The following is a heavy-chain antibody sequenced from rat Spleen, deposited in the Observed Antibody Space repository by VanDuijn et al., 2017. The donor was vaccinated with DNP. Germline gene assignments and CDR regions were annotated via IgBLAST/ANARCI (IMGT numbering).Heavy chain of an antibody. V-gene: IGHV3-1*01. CDR2: INYSGST. CDR3: ARGIDYGGSNWFAY. J-gene: IGHJ2*01. Sequence: EVQLQESGPGLVKPSQSLSLTCSVTGYSITSNYWGWIRKFPGNKMEWMGYINYSGSTSYNPSLKSRISITRDTSKNQFFLQLNSVTTGDTATYYCARGIDYGGSNWFAYWGQGVMVTVSS. D-gene: IGHD1-11*01. CDR1: GYSITSNY.